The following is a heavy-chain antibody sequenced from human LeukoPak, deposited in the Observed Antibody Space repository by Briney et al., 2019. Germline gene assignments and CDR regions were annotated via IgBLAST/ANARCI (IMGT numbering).Heavy chain of an antibody. CDR3: ARARWELLSYFDY. J-gene: IGHJ4*02. Sequence: APVKVSCKASGGTFSSYAISWVRQAPGQGLEWMGGIIPIFGTANYAQKFQGRVTITADESTSTAYMELSSLRSEDTAVYYCARARWELLSYFDYWGQGTLVTVSS. V-gene: IGHV1-69*13. CDR2: IIPIFGTA. CDR1: GGTFSSYA. D-gene: IGHD1-26*01.